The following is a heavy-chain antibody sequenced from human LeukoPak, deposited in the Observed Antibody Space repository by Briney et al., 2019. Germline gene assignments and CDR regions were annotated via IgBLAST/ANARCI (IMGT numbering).Heavy chain of an antibody. Sequence: GGSLRLSCAASGFTFSSYSMNWVRQAPGKGLEWVSSISSSSSYIYYADSVKGRFTISRDNAKNSLYLQMNSLRAEDTAVYYCARDEGYYDSSGYLVDYWGQGTLVTVFS. CDR1: GFTFSSYS. CDR3: ARDEGYYDSSGYLVDY. J-gene: IGHJ4*02. CDR2: ISSSSSYI. V-gene: IGHV3-21*01. D-gene: IGHD3-22*01.